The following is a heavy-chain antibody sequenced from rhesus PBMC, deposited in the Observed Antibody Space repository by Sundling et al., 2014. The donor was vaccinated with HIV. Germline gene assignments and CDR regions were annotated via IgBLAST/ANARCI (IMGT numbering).Heavy chain of an antibody. CDR1: GFSFSNYG. V-gene: IGHV3-103*01. D-gene: IGHD2-8*01. J-gene: IGHJ4*01. Sequence: EVQLVETGGGLVQPGGSLKLSCVVSGFSFSNYGMSWVRQAPGKGLEWVSAIKSGDFNTYYADSVKGRFTISRDNSKNTLSLQMNSLRVEDTAVYYCARMGYCNGGICYGGGLSAKDYWGQGVLVTVSS. CDR3: ARMGYCNGGICYGGGLSAKDY. CDR2: IKSGDFNT.